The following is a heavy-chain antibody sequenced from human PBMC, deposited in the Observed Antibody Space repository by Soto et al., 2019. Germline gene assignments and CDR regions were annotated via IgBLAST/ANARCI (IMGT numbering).Heavy chain of an antibody. Sequence: ASVKVSCKASGYTFTSYAMHWVRQAPGQRLEWMGWINAGNGNTKYSQKFQGRVTITRDTSASTAYMELSSLRSEDTAVYYCARALITFGGVIAEPYYFDYWGQGTLVTVSS. D-gene: IGHD3-16*02. CDR2: INAGNGNT. J-gene: IGHJ4*02. V-gene: IGHV1-3*01. CDR3: ARALITFGGVIAEPYYFDY. CDR1: GYTFTSYA.